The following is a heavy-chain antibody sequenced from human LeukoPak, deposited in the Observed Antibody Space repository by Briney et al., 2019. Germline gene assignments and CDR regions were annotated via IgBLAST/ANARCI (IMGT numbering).Heavy chain of an antibody. CDR3: AKDQGLTAPPPYGLDV. CDR1: GGTFSSSA. J-gene: IGHJ6*02. V-gene: IGHV1-69*04. CDR2: IIPVLNIT. D-gene: IGHD5-18*01. Sequence: SVKVSCKTSGGTFSSSAITWVRQAPGQGLEWMGRIIPVLNITTYAQKFQGRVTITADTSTSTVYMELSSLRSEETAVYYCAKDQGLTAPPPYGLDVWGQGTTVIATS.